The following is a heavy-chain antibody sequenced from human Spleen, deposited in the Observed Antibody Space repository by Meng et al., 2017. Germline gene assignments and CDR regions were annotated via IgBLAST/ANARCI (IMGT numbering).Heavy chain of an antibody. J-gene: IGHJ3*02. D-gene: IGHD6-19*01. Sequence: ASVKVSCKASGYTFTSYDINWVRQATGQGLEWMGWMNPNSGNTGYAQKFQGRVTMTRDTSTSTVYMELSSLRSEDTAVYYCARVPSIAVAGTKFAFDIWGQGTMVTVSS. CDR1: GYTFTSYD. CDR2: MNPNSGNT. V-gene: IGHV1-8*01. CDR3: ARVPSIAVAGTKFAFDI.